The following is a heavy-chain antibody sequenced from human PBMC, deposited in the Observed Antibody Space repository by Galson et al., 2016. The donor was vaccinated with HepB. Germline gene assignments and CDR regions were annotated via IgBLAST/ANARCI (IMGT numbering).Heavy chain of an antibody. V-gene: IGHV3-15*01. D-gene: IGHD4-17*01. Sequence: SLRLSCAASGFTFSKAWFTWVRQAPGKGLEWVCRIRPQRDRKTPVYAAPVEGRFTISRDDSKNTLYLQMNSLTTEDTALSYCYGHLDYWGRGTRVTVSS. J-gene: IGHJ4*02. CDR1: GFTFSKAW. CDR2: IRPQRDRKTP. CDR3: YGHLDY.